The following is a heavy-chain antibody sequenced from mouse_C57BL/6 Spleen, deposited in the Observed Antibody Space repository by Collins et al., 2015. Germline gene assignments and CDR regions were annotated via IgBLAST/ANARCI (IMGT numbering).Heavy chain of an antibody. CDR1: GYTFTSYW. D-gene: IGHD2-4*01. V-gene: IGHV1-55*01. Sequence: QVQLQQPGAELVKPGASVKMSCKASGYTFTSYWITWVKQRPGQGLEWIGDIYPGSGSTNYNEKFKSKATLTVDTSSSTAYMQLSSLTSEDSAVYYCARKYCDYPFWYFDVWGTGTTVTVSS. J-gene: IGHJ1*03. CDR2: IYPGSGST. CDR3: ARKYCDYPFWYFDV.